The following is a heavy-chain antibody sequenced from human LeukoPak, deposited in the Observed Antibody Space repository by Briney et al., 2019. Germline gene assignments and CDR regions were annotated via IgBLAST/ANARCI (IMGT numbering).Heavy chain of an antibody. J-gene: IGHJ4*02. D-gene: IGHD6-13*01. CDR3: AKRASAAVTYYFDY. Sequence: GGSLRLSCAASGFTFSSYGMHWVRQAPGKGLEWVAFIRYDGSNKYYADSVKGRFTISRDNSKNTLYLQMNSLRAEDTAVYYCAKRASAAVTYYFDYWGQGTLVTVSS. CDR2: IRYDGSNK. V-gene: IGHV3-30*02. CDR1: GFTFSSYG.